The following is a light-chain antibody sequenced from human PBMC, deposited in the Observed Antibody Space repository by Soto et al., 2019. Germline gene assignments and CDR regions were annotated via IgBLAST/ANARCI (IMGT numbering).Light chain of an antibody. V-gene: IGKV3-20*01. J-gene: IGKJ1*01. Sequence: EIVLTQSPGTLSMSPGERATLSCRASQSISSNYLAWYQQKPGQAPRLLIYGASSRATGIPDRFSGSGSGTDFTLTISILEDEDFAVYYCQQYGSSPRTFGQGTKVEFK. CDR1: QSISSNY. CDR2: GAS. CDR3: QQYGSSPRT.